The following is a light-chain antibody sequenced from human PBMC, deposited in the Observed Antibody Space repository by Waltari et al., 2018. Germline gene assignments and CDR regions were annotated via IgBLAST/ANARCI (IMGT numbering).Light chain of an antibody. CDR2: AER. J-gene: IGLJ2*01. CDR3: QLWDSDTDHPV. V-gene: IGLV3-21*02. CDR1: NIGTKN. Sequence: SYVLTQPPSVSVAPGQTARLTCGGNNIGTKNMYWYQQKPGQAPVVVVQAERDRPSGSPEGFSGCKSGNTATLTITGVGAGEEADYYCQLWDSDTDHPVFGGGTKLTVL.